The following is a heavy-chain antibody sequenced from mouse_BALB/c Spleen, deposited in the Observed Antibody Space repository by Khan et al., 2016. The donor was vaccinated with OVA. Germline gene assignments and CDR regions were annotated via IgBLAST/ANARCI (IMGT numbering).Heavy chain of an antibody. Sequence: QVQLKESGPGLVAPSQSLSITCTISGFSLTNYGVHWVRQPPGKGLEWLVVIWSDGSTTYNSALKYRLTISKDNSKSQAFLQMNSIQTDDPAMYFCARQPYYHYNIMDYWGQGTSVTVSS. CDR3: ARQPYYHYNIMDY. V-gene: IGHV2-6-1*01. J-gene: IGHJ4*01. CDR1: GFSLTNYG. CDR2: IWSDGST. D-gene: IGHD2-10*01.